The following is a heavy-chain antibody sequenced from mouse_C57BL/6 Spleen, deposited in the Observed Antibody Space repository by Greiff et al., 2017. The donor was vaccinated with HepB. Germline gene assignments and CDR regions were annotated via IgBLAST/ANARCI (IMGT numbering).Heavy chain of an antibody. CDR3: ARLGDSSGYGAMDY. Sequence: VKLQQPGAELVKPGASVKMSCKASGYTFTSYWITWVKQRPGQGLEWIGDIYPGSGSTNYNEKFKSKATLTVDTSSSTAYMQLSSLTSEDSAVYYCARLGDSSGYGAMDYWGQGTSVTVSS. D-gene: IGHD3-2*02. J-gene: IGHJ4*01. V-gene: IGHV1-55*01. CDR1: GYTFTSYW. CDR2: IYPGSGST.